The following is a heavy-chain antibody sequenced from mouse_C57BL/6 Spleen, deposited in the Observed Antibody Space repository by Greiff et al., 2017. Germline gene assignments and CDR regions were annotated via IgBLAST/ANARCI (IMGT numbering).Heavy chain of an antibody. J-gene: IGHJ4*01. CDR2: IYPGSGST. V-gene: IGHV1-55*01. D-gene: IGHD1-1*01. CDR3: ASAEENITTVVDSIDY. CDR1: GYTFTSYW. Sequence: QVQLQQPGAELVKPGASVKMSCKASGYTFTSYWITWVKQRSGQGLEWIGDIYPGSGSTNYNEKFKSKATLTVDKYSSTAYIHLSSLTSEDSAVYYYASAEENITTVVDSIDYWGQGTSVTVSS.